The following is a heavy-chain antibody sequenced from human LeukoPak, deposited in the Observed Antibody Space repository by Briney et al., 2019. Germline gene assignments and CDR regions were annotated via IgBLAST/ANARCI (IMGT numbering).Heavy chain of an antibody. V-gene: IGHV4-59*01. CDR1: GGSIISYY. CDR2: IYYSGST. J-gene: IGHJ4*02. D-gene: IGHD3-3*01. CDR3: ARGDVGYYDFWSGYPRAFDY. Sequence: SETLSLNCAVSGGSIISYYWSWIRQPPGKGLEWIGYIYYSGSTNYNPSLKSRVTISVDTSKNQFSLKLSSVTAADTAVYYCARGDVGYYDFWSGYPRAFDYWGQGTLVTVSS.